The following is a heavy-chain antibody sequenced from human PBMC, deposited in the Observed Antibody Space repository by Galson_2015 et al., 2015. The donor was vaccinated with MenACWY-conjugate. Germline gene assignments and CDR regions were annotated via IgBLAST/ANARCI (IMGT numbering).Heavy chain of an antibody. Sequence: ETLSLTCTVSGDSISSDNYYWTWVRQPPGRGLEWIASINYSGRAFYNPFLMSRVSISVDMSKSQYSLKLTSVTAADTAVYFCARRTPELNWFDPWGQGTLVTVSS. V-gene: IGHV4-39*01. CDR2: INYSGRA. CDR3: ARRTPELNWFDP. J-gene: IGHJ5*02. D-gene: IGHD1-26*01. CDR1: GDSISSDNYY.